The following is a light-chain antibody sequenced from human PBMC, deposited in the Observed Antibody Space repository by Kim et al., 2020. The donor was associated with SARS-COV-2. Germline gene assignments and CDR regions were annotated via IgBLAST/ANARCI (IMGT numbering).Light chain of an antibody. Sequence: LGSTDRITRQGESLTKYYARWYQQKPEQAAILVIYGKKKRPSGIPDRFSGSSSGNKASLTLTGAQAEDEADYYCNSRDSSGNHLVFGGGTKLTVL. CDR3: NSRDSSGNHLV. CDR1: SLTKYY. J-gene: IGLJ3*02. CDR2: GKK. V-gene: IGLV3-19*01.